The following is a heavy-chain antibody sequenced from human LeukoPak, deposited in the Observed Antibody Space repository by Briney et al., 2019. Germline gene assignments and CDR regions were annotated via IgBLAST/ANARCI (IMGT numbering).Heavy chain of an antibody. Sequence: SVKVSCKASGGTFSSYAISWVRQAPGQGLEWMGGIIPIFGTANYAQKFQGRVTITTDESTSTAYMELSSLRSEDTAVYYCASPDCSSTSCSHDAFDIWGQGTVVTVSS. CDR1: GGTFSSYA. J-gene: IGHJ3*02. CDR2: IIPIFGTA. D-gene: IGHD2-2*01. CDR3: ASPDCSSTSCSHDAFDI. V-gene: IGHV1-69*05.